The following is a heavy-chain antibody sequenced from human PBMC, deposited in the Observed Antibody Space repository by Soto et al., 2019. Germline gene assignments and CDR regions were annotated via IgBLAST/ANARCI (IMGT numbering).Heavy chain of an antibody. CDR2: MKQDGSEK. CDR3: ARDRGYDILTGYYYYGMDV. CDR1: GFTFSSYW. J-gene: IGHJ6*02. D-gene: IGHD3-9*01. V-gene: IGHV3-7*03. Sequence: LRLSCAASGFTFSSYWMSWVRQAPGKGLEWVASMKQDGSEKYYVDSVKGRFTISRDNAKNSLYLQMNSLRAEDTAVYYCARDRGYDILTGYYYYGMDVWGQGTTVTVSS.